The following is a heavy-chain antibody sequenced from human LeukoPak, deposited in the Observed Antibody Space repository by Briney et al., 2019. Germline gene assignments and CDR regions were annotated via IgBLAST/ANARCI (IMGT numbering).Heavy chain of an antibody. D-gene: IGHD6-19*01. Sequence: PGRSLRLSCAASGFTFTDYTMHWVRQAPGKGLEWVAVISYDGSNKYYADSVKGRFAISRDNSKNTLYLQMNSLRAEDTAVYYCAIRPGIAVAGTYYWGQGTLVTVSS. CDR2: ISYDGSNK. CDR1: GFTFTDYT. CDR3: AIRPGIAVAGTYY. V-gene: IGHV3-30*09. J-gene: IGHJ4*02.